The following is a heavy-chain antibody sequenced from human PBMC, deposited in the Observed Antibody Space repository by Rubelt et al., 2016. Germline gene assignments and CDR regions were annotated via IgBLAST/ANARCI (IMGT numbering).Heavy chain of an antibody. Sequence: TVSGGSISGYFWSWIRQPPGKGLEWIGYIYYSGSTNYNSSLKSRVTISVDTSKSQFSLNLSSVTAADTAVYYCARAYYYGSGSYFPVDYWGQGTLVTVSS. CDR1: GGSISGYF. V-gene: IGHV4-59*01. J-gene: IGHJ4*02. CDR2: IYYSGST. CDR3: ARAYYYGSGSYFPVDY. D-gene: IGHD3-10*01.